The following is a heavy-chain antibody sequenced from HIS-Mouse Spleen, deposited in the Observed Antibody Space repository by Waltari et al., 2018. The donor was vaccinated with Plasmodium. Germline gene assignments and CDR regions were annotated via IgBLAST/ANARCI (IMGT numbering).Heavy chain of an antibody. V-gene: IGHV1-69*04. J-gene: IGHJ3*02. CDR3: ARVLSIAAAGKDAFDI. CDR2: IIPNLGIT. Sequence: QVQLVQSGAEVKKPGSSVKVSRKASGGTFSSYAISWVRQAPGQGLEWMGSIIPNLGITNYSQNFQGRVTITADKSTSTAYMELSSLRSEDTSVYYCARVLSIAAAGKDAFDIWGQGTMVTVSS. CDR1: GGTFSSYA. D-gene: IGHD6-13*01.